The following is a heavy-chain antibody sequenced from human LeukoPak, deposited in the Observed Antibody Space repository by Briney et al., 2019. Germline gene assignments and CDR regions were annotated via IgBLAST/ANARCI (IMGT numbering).Heavy chain of an antibody. CDR2: INPNSGGT. D-gene: IGHD6-19*01. V-gene: IGHV1-2*02. CDR3: ARDGCSGWCSGYDY. J-gene: IGHJ4*02. Sequence: GASVKVSCKASGYTFTGYYMRWVRQAPGQGLEWMGWINPNSGGTNYAQKFQGRVTMTRDTSISTAYMELSRLRSDDTAVYYCARDGCSGWCSGYDYWGQGTLVTVSS. CDR1: GYTFTGYY.